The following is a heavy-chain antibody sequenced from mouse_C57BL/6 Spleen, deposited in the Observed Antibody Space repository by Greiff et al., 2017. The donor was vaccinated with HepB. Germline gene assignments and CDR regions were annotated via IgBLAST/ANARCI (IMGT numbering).Heavy chain of an antibody. Sequence: QVQLQQSGAELVRPGASVTLSCKASGYTFTDYEMHWVKQTPVHGLEWIGAIDPETGGTAYNQKFKGKAILTADKSSSTAYMELRSLTSEDSAVYYCTSGEPRYFDVWGTGTTVTVSS. CDR2: IDPETGGT. CDR3: TSGEPRYFDV. V-gene: IGHV1-15*01. CDR1: GYTFTDYE. J-gene: IGHJ1*03.